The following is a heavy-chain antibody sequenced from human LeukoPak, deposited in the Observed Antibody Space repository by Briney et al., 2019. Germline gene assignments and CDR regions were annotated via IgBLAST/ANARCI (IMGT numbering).Heavy chain of an antibody. CDR2: IYYSGNT. V-gene: IGHV4-39*01. Sequence: SETLSLTCTVSGDSISTSNSYWGWIRQPPGKGLEWIGSIYYSGNTYYNASPKSRVTISVDTSKNQFSLKVSSVTAADTAVYYCARSVKVNYVGWFGEDNDYYYMDVWGKGTPVTVSS. CDR3: ARSVKVNYVGWFGEDNDYYYMDV. J-gene: IGHJ6*03. D-gene: IGHD3-10*01. CDR1: GDSISTSNSY.